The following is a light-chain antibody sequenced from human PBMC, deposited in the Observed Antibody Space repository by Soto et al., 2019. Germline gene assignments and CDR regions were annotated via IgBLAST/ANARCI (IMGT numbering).Light chain of an antibody. CDR1: SXDVGDYNY. Sequence: QSALTQPASVSGSPGQSITICCTGASXDVGDYNYVSWYQHHPGKAPKLLIYEVNNRPSGVSDRFSGSKSGNVASLTISWLQAEDEADYYCSSYTSSSTYVFGTGTKVTVL. V-gene: IGLV2-14*01. CDR3: SSYTSSSTYV. J-gene: IGLJ1*01. CDR2: EVN.